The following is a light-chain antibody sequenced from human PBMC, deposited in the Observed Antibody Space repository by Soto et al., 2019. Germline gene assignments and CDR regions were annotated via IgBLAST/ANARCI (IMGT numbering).Light chain of an antibody. J-gene: IGLJ1*01. Sequence: QSVLTQPPSVSGAPGQRVTISCTGSSSNIGAGYDVHWYQQRPGTAPKLLIFGNTNRPSGVPDRFSGSKSGTSASLAITGLQAEDEAEYYCSSSAGTNNLLFGIGTKVTVL. CDR2: GNT. CDR1: SSNIGAGYD. CDR3: SSSAGTNNLL. V-gene: IGLV1-40*01.